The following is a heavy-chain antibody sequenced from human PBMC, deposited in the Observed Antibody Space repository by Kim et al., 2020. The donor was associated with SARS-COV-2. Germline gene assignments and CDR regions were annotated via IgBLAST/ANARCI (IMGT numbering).Heavy chain of an antibody. CDR2: INAGNGNT. CDR3: ASGLYASGSYYFDY. D-gene: IGHD3-10*01. Sequence: ASVKVSCKASGNTFTNYAIHWVRQAPGQRPEWMGWINAGNGNTKFSQKFQGRVTITMDTSATTAYMELSSLRSEDTAVYYCASGLYASGSYYFDYWGQGTLVTVSS. V-gene: IGHV1-3*01. CDR1: GNTFTNYA. J-gene: IGHJ4*02.